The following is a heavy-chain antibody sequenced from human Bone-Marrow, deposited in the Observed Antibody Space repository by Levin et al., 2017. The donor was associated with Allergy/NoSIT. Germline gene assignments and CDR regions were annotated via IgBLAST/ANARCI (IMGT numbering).Heavy chain of an antibody. V-gene: IGHV3-33*01. CDR1: GFSFSTYG. CDR3: ARDDSGYDDGADLDY. CDR2: IWSDGSKK. J-gene: IGHJ4*02. D-gene: IGHD5-12*01. Sequence: GGSLRLSCAASGFSFSTYGMHWVRQAPGKGLEWVALIWSDGSKKYYADSVKGRFTISRDNSKNTLSLQLSGLRSEDTAVYYCARDDSGYDDGADLDYWGQGTLVTVSS.